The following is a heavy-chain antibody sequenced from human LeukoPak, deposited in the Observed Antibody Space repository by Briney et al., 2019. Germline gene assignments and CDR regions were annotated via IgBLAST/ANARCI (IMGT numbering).Heavy chain of an antibody. J-gene: IGHJ4*02. Sequence: GGSLRLSCAASGFTFSSYGMHWVRQAPGKGLEWVAVIWYDGSNKYYADSVKGRFTISRDNSKNTLYLQMNSLRAEDTAVYCCARDLRYYDSSGYSRVPLDYWGQGTLVTVSS. V-gene: IGHV3-33*01. CDR3: ARDLRYYDSSGYSRVPLDY. CDR2: IWYDGSNK. CDR1: GFTFSSYG. D-gene: IGHD3-22*01.